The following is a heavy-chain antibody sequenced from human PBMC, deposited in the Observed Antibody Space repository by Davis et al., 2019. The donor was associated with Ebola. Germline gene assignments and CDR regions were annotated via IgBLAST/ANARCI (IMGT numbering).Heavy chain of an antibody. V-gene: IGHV5-51*01. Sequence: KVSCKGSGYSFTNYWIGWVRQMPGRGLEWMGIIYPGDSHARYSPSFQGQVTISADKSISTAYLQWSSLKASDTAMYYCARQWGIGTKPYFDNWGQGTLVTVSS. CDR3: ARQWGIGTKPYFDN. CDR1: GYSFTNYW. J-gene: IGHJ4*02. CDR2: IYPGDSHA. D-gene: IGHD6-13*01.